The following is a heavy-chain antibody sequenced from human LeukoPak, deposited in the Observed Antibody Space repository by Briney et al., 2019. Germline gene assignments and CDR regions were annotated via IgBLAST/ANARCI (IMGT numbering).Heavy chain of an antibody. CDR1: GCTFSSYA. Sequence: SSVKVSCKASGCTFSSYAISWVRQAPGQGLEWMGGIIPIFGTANYAQKFQGRVTITADESTSPAYMELSSLRSEETAVYYCARDSPTLYSSGWYDYWGQGTLVTVSS. CDR3: ARDSPTLYSSGWYDY. J-gene: IGHJ4*02. CDR2: IIPIFGTA. D-gene: IGHD6-19*01. V-gene: IGHV1-69*01.